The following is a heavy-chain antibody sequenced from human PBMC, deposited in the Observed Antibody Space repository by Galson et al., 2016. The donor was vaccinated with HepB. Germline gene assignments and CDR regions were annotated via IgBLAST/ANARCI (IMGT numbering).Heavy chain of an antibody. CDR3: ARGARHYDVLRTHGLDV. D-gene: IGHD3-9*01. J-gene: IGHJ6*02. CDR2: AYYRSRWYR. V-gene: IGHV6-1*01. CDR1: GDSVSSNTAA. Sequence: CAISGDSVSSNTAAWNWIRQSPSRGLERLGRAYYRSRWYRDYAESLKGRIDISPDTSKNHFSLQLNSVTPEDTSVYFCARGARHYDVLRTHGLDVWGRGTTVTVS.